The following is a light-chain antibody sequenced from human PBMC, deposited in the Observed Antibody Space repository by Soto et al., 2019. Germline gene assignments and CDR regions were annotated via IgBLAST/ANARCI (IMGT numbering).Light chain of an antibody. CDR2: EVS. CDR3: CSYAGSYIRYV. CDR1: SSDVGNYDF. J-gene: IGLJ1*01. V-gene: IGLV2-11*01. Sequence: QSVLTQPRSVSGSPGQSVTISCTGTSSDVGNYDFVSWHQQHPGKAPKVLIYEVSRRPSGVPDRFSGSKSGNTASLTISGLQAEDEADYYCCSYAGSYIRYVFGTGTKVTVL.